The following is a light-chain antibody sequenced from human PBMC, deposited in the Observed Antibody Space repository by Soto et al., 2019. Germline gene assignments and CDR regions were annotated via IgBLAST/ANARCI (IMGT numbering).Light chain of an antibody. CDR1: QSISSN. V-gene: IGKV3-15*01. Sequence: EIVLTQSPPTLSLSPGERATLSCRASQSISSNLAWYQQKPGQAPRLLIYGASTRATGIPARFSGSGSGTEFTLTISCLQSEDFATYYCQQYYSYPLTFGGGTKVDIK. CDR3: QQYYSYPLT. CDR2: GAS. J-gene: IGKJ4*01.